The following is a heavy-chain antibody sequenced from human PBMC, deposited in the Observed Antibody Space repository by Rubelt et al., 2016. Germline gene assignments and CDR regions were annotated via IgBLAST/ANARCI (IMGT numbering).Heavy chain of an antibody. CDR1: GGSISSSSYY. Sequence: QLQLQESGPGLVKPSETLSLTCTVSGGSISSSSYYWGWIRQPPGKGLEWIGSIYYSGSNYYNPSLKGRVTISVETAKNQFSLKLSSVTAADTAVYYCARERPGGYYYYYYMDVWGKGTTVTVSS. D-gene: IGHD4-23*01. CDR2: IYYSGSN. CDR3: ARERPGGYYYYYYMDV. J-gene: IGHJ6*03. V-gene: IGHV4-39*07.